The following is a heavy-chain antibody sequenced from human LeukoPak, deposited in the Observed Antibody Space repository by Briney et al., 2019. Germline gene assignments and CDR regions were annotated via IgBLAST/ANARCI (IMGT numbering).Heavy chain of an antibody. CDR1: GYSFTSYW. Sequence: RAGESLKISCKGSGYSFTSYWIGWVRQMPGKGLEWMGIIYPGDSDTRYSPSFQGQVTISADKSISTAYLQWSSLKASDTAMYYCARRKDSSSWSWGWFDPWGQGTLVTVSS. D-gene: IGHD6-13*01. CDR2: IYPGDSDT. CDR3: ARRKDSSSWSWGWFDP. V-gene: IGHV5-51*01. J-gene: IGHJ5*02.